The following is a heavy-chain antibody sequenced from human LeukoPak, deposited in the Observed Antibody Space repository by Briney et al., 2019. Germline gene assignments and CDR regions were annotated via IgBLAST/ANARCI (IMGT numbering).Heavy chain of an antibody. V-gene: IGHV3-11*01. D-gene: IGHD3-3*01. Sequence: GGSLRLSCAASGFTFSDYFMSWIRQAPGQGLEWVSYISLSGSSTYYADSVKGRFTISRDNAKNSLYLQMNSLRADDTAVYYCARAEWTHYTYYMDVWGKGTTVTVSS. CDR3: ARAEWTHYTYYMDV. CDR1: GFTFSDYF. CDR2: ISLSGSST. J-gene: IGHJ6*03.